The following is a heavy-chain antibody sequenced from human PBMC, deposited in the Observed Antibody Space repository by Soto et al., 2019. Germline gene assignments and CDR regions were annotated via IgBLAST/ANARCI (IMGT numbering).Heavy chain of an antibody. V-gene: IGHV1-18*01. Sequence: QVQLVQSGAEVKKPGASVKVSCKASGYTFTSYGISWVRQAPGQGREWMGWISAYNGNTNYAKKLQGRVTMTTDTSTSTSYMELRSLRSDDTAVYYCARFFFSFRNQKKYYFDYWGQGTLVTVSS. CDR2: ISAYNGNT. CDR3: ARFFFSFRNQKKYYFDY. D-gene: IGHD2-2*01. CDR1: GYTFTSYG. J-gene: IGHJ4*02.